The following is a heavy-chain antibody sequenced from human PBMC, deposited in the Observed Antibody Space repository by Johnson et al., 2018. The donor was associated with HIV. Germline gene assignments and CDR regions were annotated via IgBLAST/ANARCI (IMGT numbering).Heavy chain of an antibody. CDR2: ISYDGSNK. CDR3: ARDRWLQLGAFDI. J-gene: IGHJ3*02. CDR1: GFTFSSYA. Sequence: VQVVESGGGVVQPGRSLRLSCAASGFTFSSYAMHWVRQAPGKGLEWVAVISYDGSNKYYADSVKGRFTISRDNSKNTLYLQMNSLRAEDTAVYYCARDRWLQLGAFDIWGQGTMVTVSS. D-gene: IGHD5-24*01. V-gene: IGHV3-30-3*01.